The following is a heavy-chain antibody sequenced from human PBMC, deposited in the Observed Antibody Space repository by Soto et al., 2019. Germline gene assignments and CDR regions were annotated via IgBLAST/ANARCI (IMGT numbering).Heavy chain of an antibody. D-gene: IGHD3-22*01. CDR1: GGTFSSYA. CDR3: ARDRIYDSSGSLPDAFDI. Sequence: GASVKVSCKASGGTFSSYAISWVRQAPGQGLEWMGGIIPIFGTANYAQKFQGRVTITADESTSTAYMELSSLRSEDTAVYYCARDRIYDSSGSLPDAFDIWGQGTIVTVSS. J-gene: IGHJ3*02. CDR2: IIPIFGTA. V-gene: IGHV1-69*13.